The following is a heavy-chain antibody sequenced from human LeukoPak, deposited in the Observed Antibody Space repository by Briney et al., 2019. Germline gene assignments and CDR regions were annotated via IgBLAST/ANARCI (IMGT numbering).Heavy chain of an antibody. V-gene: IGHV4-39*01. CDR2: IYYSGST. CDR1: GCSISSSSYY. J-gene: IGHJ4*02. D-gene: IGHD5-24*01. CDR3: ARNSRHGYNPRDY. Sequence: SSETLSLTCTVSGCSISSSSYYWGWIRQPPGKGLEWIGSIYYSGSTYYNPSLKSRVTISVDTSKNQFSLKLSSVTAADTAIYYCARNSRHGYNPRDYWGQGTLVTVSS.